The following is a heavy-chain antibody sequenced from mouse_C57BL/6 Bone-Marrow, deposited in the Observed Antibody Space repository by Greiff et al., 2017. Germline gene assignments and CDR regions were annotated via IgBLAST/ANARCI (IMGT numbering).Heavy chain of an antibody. Sequence: VQLQQSGAELVRPGASVKLSCTASGFNIKDDYMHWVKQRPEQGLEWIGWIDPKNGDTDYASKFQGKATLTADTSSNTAYMQLSSLTSEDTAVYYCTMELRFDYWGQGTTVTVSS. D-gene: IGHD1-1*01. CDR1: GFNIKDDY. CDR2: IDPKNGDT. J-gene: IGHJ2*01. CDR3: TMELRFDY. V-gene: IGHV14-4*01.